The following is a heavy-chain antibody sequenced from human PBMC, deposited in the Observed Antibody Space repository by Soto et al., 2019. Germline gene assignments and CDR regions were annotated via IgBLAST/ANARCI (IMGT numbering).Heavy chain of an antibody. CDR1: GFTFSSYA. Sequence: QVQLVESGGGVVQPGRSLRLSCSASGFTFSSYAMHWVRQAPGKGPEWVTVISYDENNKYYADSVKGRFTISRDNXKXMXSLQMNSLRAEDTAVYSCARGRYYDRGDSHYYGMDVWGQGTTVTVSS. D-gene: IGHD3-22*01. CDR3: ARGRYYDRGDSHYYGMDV. V-gene: IGHV3-30-3*01. CDR2: ISYDENNK. J-gene: IGHJ6*02.